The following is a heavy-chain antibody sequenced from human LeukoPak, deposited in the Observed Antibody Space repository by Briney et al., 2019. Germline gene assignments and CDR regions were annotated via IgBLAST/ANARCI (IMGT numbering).Heavy chain of an antibody. J-gene: IGHJ4*02. CDR2: ISGSGGTP. CDR1: GFTFSTYA. CDR3: AKGGNLITYFDY. Sequence: GGSLRLSCAASGFTFSTYAMNWVRQAPGKGLEWVSTISGSGGTPHYADSVKGRFTISRDNSKNTLHLQMNSLRAEDTAVYYCAKGGNLITYFDYWGQGTLVTVSS. D-gene: IGHD3-16*01. V-gene: IGHV3-23*01.